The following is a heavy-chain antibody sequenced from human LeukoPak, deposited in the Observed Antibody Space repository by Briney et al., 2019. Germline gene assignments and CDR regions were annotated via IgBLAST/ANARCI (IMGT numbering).Heavy chain of an antibody. CDR1: GGSISSSSYY. J-gene: IGHJ4*02. CDR3: ARPSGSGSYYFDY. CDR2: IYYSGST. V-gene: IGHV4-39*07. Sequence: SETLSLTCTVSGGSISSSSYYWGWIRRPPGKGLEWIGSIYYSGSTYYNPSLKSRVTISVDTSKNQFSLKLGSVTAADTAVYYCARPSGSGSYYFDYWGQGTLVTVSS. D-gene: IGHD3-10*01.